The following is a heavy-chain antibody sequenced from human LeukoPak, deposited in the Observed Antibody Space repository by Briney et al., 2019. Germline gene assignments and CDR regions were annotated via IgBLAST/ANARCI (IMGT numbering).Heavy chain of an antibody. V-gene: IGHV3-7*01. J-gene: IGHJ4*02. CDR2: IKHDGSEK. CDR3: ATDRGWRTSGYYLYYFEY. D-gene: IGHD3-3*01. CDR1: GFIFTNYF. Sequence: GGSLRLSCAASGFIFTNYFMSWARQAPGKGLEWVASIKHDGSEKYYVDSVRGRFTISRDNTMNSLYLQMSSLRAEDTAVYYCATDRGWRTSGYYLYYFEYWGQGTLVTFSS.